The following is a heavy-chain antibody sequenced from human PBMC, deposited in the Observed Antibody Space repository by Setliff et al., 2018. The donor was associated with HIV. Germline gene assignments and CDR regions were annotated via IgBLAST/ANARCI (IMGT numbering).Heavy chain of an antibody. Sequence: SETLSLTCTVSDGSTSSCYWNWFRQPAGKGLEWIGRIYSSGTTIYNPSLKSRVAMSVDTSKNQFSLKLSSVTAADTATYSFARDQGSTWFWDHFDYWGQGTLVTVSS. J-gene: IGHJ4*02. D-gene: IGHD6-13*01. CDR1: DGSTSSCY. V-gene: IGHV4-4*07. CDR3: ARDQGSTWFWDHFDY. CDR2: IYSSGTT.